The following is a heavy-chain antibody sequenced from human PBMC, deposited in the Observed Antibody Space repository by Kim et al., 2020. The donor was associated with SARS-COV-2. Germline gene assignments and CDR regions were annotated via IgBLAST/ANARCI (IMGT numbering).Heavy chain of an antibody. CDR3: GRERYYDSSGYPYFDY. CDR2: IYSGGST. CDR1: GFTVSSNN. Sequence: GGSLRLSCAASGFTVSSNNMSWVRQAPGKGLEWVSVIYSGGSTYYADSVKGRCTISRDNSTNKVYLQMNSLIAEDAAVYYCGRERYYDSSGYPYFDYWGQGTLGTVSS. V-gene: IGHV3-53*01. D-gene: IGHD3-22*01. J-gene: IGHJ4*02.